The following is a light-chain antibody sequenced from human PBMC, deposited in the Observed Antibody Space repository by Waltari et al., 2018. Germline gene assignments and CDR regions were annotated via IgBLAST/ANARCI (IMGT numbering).Light chain of an antibody. Sequence: HSVLTQAPSVSAPPAQRVTISCSGTNYHIGSGHVNWYQQVPGMSPKLLIYSNDQRPSGVPDRFSGSKSGTSASLAISGLQSEDEADYYCATWDGRVNGVLFGGGTKVTVL. J-gene: IGLJ2*01. CDR2: SND. V-gene: IGLV1-44*01. CDR3: ATWDGRVNGVL. CDR1: NYHIGSGH.